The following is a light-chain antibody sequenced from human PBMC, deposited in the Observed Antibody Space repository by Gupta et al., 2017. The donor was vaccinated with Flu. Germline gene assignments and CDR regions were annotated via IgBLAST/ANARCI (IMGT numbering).Light chain of an antibody. CDR3: QQYGSSPHT. CDR1: QSVSNSY. Sequence: GTLSLSPGERATLSCRASQSVSNSYLAWYQQKPGQAPRLLIYGASSRATGIPDRFSGSGSGTDFTLTISRLEPEDFAVYYCQQYGSSPHTFGQGTKVEIK. J-gene: IGKJ1*01. CDR2: GAS. V-gene: IGKV3-20*01.